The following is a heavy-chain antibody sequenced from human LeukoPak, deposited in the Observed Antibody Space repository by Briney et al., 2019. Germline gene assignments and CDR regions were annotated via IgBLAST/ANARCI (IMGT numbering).Heavy chain of an antibody. CDR3: ARDWAWEQVWFQH. CDR1: GYRFIDYG. D-gene: IGHD1-26*01. CDR2: INPNSGGT. V-gene: IGHV1-2*02. Sequence: ASVKVSFKASGYRFIDYGLSWVRQAPGQGLEWMGWINPNSGGTNYAQKFQGRVTMTRDTSISTAYMELNSLRSDDTAVYYCARDWAWEQVWFQHWGQGTLVTVSS. J-gene: IGHJ1*01.